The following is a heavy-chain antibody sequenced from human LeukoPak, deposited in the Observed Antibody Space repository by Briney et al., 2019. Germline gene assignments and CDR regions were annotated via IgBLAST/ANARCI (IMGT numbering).Heavy chain of an antibody. CDR3: AREEAVVVPALVGPGAAATPDFDY. V-gene: IGHV1-46*01. CDR1: GYTFTSYY. CDR2: INPSGGST. D-gene: IGHD2-2*01. Sequence: GASVKVSCKASGYTFTSYYMHWVRQAPGQGLEWMGIINPSGGSTSYAQKFQGRVTMTRDASTSTIYMELSSLRSEDTAVYYCAREEAVVVPALVGPGAAATPDFDYWGQGTLVTVSS. J-gene: IGHJ4*02.